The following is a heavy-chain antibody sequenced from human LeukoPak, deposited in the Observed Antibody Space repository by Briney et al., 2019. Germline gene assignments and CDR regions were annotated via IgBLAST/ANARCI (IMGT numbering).Heavy chain of an antibody. CDR1: GYTFTSYA. D-gene: IGHD3-22*01. CDR2: INTNTGNP. J-gene: IGHJ4*02. V-gene: IGHV7-4-1*02. Sequence: GASVKVSCKASGYTFTSYAMNWVRQAPGQGLEWMGWINTNTGNPTYAQGFTGRFVFSLDTSVSTAYLQISSLKPEDTAVYYCARYSPHDSSGYYPLGYWGQGTLVTVSS. CDR3: ARYSPHDSSGYYPLGY.